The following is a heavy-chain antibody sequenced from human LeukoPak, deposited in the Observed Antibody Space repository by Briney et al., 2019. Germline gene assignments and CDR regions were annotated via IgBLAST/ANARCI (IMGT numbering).Heavy chain of an antibody. V-gene: IGHV3-30*12. J-gene: IGHJ6*03. CDR2: ISYDGSNK. CDR3: ARPYNEAGYDFWSGYPFDYYYYYMDV. Sequence: GGSLRLSCAASGFTFSSYGMHWVRQAPGKGLEWVAVISYDGSNKYYADSVKGRFTISRDNSKNTLYLQMNSLRAEDTAVYYCARPYNEAGYDFWSGYPFDYYYYYMDVWGKGTTVTVSS. D-gene: IGHD3-3*01. CDR1: GFTFSSYG.